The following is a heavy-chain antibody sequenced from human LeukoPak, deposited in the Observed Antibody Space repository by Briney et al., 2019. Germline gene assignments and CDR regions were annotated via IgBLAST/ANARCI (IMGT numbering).Heavy chain of an antibody. CDR1: GFTFSSYW. V-gene: IGHV3-7*01. J-gene: IGHJ6*03. CDR3: ARGVVPAAIRPTGYYYYYMDV. Sequence: PGGSLRLSCAASGFTFSSYWMSWVRQAPEKGLEWVANIKQDGSEKYYVDSVKGRFTISRDNAKNSLYLQMNSLRAEDTAVYYCARGVVPAAIRPTGYYYYYMDVWGKGTTVTVSS. D-gene: IGHD2-2*02. CDR2: IKQDGSEK.